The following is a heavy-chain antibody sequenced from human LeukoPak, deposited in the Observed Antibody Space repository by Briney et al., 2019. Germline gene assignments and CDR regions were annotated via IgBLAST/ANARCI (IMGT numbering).Heavy chain of an antibody. V-gene: IGHV3-21*01. CDR1: GFTFSSYW. D-gene: IGHD6-13*01. J-gene: IGHJ4*02. CDR2: ISGDSGYI. CDR3: ARIGSSWSFDY. Sequence: PGGSLRLSCAASGFTFSSYWMHWVRQAPGKGLEWVSSISGDSGYISYADSVRGRFTISRDNAMNSLYLQMNSLRVEDTAVYYCARIGSSWSFDYWGQGTRVTVSS.